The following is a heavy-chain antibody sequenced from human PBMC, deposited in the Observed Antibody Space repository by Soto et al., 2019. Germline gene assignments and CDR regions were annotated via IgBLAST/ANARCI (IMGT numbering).Heavy chain of an antibody. CDR2: IYHSGHP. V-gene: IGHV4-30-2*01. Sequence: SETLSLTCAVAGGSISSGGYSWSWIQQPPGKGLEWIGYIYHSGHPFHNPSLKSRDTIPLDRSKRQFSLNLSSVTAPHTPLYYRARPRRIVTSFDSSGQGTRDTVS. CDR3: ARPRRIVTSFDS. D-gene: IGHD2-15*01. J-gene: IGHJ5*01. CDR1: GGSISSGGYS.